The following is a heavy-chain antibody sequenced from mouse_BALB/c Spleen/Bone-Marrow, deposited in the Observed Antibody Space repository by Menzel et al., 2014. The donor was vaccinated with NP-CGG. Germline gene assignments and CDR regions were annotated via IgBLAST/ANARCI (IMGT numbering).Heavy chain of an antibody. CDR3: ARLGYYGWFAY. Sequence: EVKLVESGGGLVQPGGSLKLSCAASGFDFSRYWMSWVRQAPGKGLQWIGEINPESNTINYSPSIKDKFIISRDNAKNTLFLQMSKVKSEDAALYCCARLGYYGWFAYWGQGTLVTVSA. V-gene: IGHV4-1*02. J-gene: IGHJ3*01. CDR2: INPESNTI. D-gene: IGHD2-3*01. CDR1: GFDFSRYW.